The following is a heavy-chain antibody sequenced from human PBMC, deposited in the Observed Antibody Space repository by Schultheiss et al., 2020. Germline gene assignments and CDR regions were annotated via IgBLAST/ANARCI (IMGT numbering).Heavy chain of an antibody. D-gene: IGHD2/OR15-2a*01. V-gene: IGHV4-34*01. CDR2: IYTSGST. Sequence: SETLSLTCAVYGGSFSGYYWSWIRQPPGKGLEWIGRIYTSGSTNYNPSLKSRVTISVDTSKNQFSLKLSSVTAADTAVYYCARGFRPRYYYYYMDVWGKGTTVTVSS. CDR1: GGSFSGYY. CDR3: ARGFRPRYYYYYMDV. J-gene: IGHJ6*03.